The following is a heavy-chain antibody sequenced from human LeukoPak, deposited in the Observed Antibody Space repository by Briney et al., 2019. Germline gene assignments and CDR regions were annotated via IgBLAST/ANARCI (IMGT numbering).Heavy chain of an antibody. J-gene: IGHJ5*02. CDR2: IYPGDSDT. V-gene: IGHV5-51*01. CDR3: ARSKESNTMIPWWFDP. D-gene: IGHD3-22*01. Sequence: KPGESLKISCKGSGYSFPDYWIGWVRQPPGKGLEWMGIIYPGDSDTRYSPSFQGQVTISADKSISTAYLQWSSLKASDTAMYYCARSKESNTMIPWWFDPWGQGTLVTVSS. CDR1: GYSFPDYW.